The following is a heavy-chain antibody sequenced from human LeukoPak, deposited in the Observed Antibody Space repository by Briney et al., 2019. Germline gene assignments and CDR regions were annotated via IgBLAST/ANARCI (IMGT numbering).Heavy chain of an antibody. J-gene: IGHJ4*02. CDR2: IMQDGSEK. Sequence: GGSLRLSCAASGFTFSNYWMSWVRQAPGKGLEWVANIMQDGSEKYYVDSVKGRFTISRDNAKNSLSLQMNSLRAEDTAVYYCAREGSFYRYWGQGTLVTVSS. CDR3: AREGSFYRY. D-gene: IGHD3-3*01. V-gene: IGHV3-7*04. CDR1: GFTFSNYW.